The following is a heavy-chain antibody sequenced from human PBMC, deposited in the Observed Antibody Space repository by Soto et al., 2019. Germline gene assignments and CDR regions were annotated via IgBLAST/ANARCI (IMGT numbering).Heavy chain of an antibody. CDR1: GFTVSSKY. CDR2: IYSGGTT. V-gene: IGHV3-66*01. J-gene: IGHJ4*02. D-gene: IGHD3-3*01. Sequence: LRLSCAASGFTVSSKYMSWVRQAPGKGLEWVSVIYSGGTTYYADSVKDRFIISRDHSKNTLYLQMNSLRADDTAVYYCARGGFLEWLPNFDYWGLGTLVTVSS. CDR3: ARGGFLEWLPNFDY.